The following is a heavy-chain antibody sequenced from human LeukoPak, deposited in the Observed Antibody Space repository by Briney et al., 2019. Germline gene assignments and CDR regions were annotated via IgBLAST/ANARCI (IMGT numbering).Heavy chain of an antibody. CDR1: GGSFSGYY. V-gene: IGHV4-34*01. D-gene: IGHD3-16*02. Sequence: PSETLSFTCAVYGGSFSGYYWSWIRQPPGKGLEWIGEINHSGSTNYNPSLKSRVTISVDTSKNQFSLKLSSVTAADTAVYYCARVAFYDYVWGSYRPFDYWGQGTLVTVSS. J-gene: IGHJ4*02. CDR3: ARVAFYDYVWGSYRPFDY. CDR2: INHSGST.